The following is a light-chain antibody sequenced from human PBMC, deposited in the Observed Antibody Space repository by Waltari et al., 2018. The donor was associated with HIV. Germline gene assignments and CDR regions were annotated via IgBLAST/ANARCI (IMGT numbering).Light chain of an antibody. CDR1: SSDVGGYNY. J-gene: IGLJ2*01. CDR3: SSYAGSLYVV. Sequence: QSALTQPPSASGSPGQSVTISCPGPSSDVGGYNYVSWYQQHPGKAPKLMIYEVSKRPSGVPDRFSGSKSGNTASLTVSGLQAEDEADYYCSSYAGSLYVVFGGGTKLTVL. V-gene: IGLV2-8*01. CDR2: EVS.